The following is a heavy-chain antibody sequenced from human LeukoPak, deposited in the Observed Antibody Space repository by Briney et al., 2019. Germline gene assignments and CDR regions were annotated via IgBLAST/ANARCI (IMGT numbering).Heavy chain of an antibody. CDR3: ALAVAGTGLLGVDY. D-gene: IGHD6-19*01. J-gene: IGHJ4*02. CDR2: IYYSGST. CDR1: GGSVSSGSYY. V-gene: IGHV4-61*01. Sequence: SETLSLTCTVSGGSVSSGSYYWSWIRQPPGKGLEWIGYIYYSGSTNYNPSLKSRVTISVDTSKNQFSLKLSSATAADTAVYYCALAVAGTGLLGVDYWGQGTLVTVSS.